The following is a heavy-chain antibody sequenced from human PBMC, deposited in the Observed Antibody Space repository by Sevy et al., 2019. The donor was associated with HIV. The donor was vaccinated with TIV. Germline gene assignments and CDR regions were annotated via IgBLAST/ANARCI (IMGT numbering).Heavy chain of an antibody. V-gene: IGHV3-21*01. CDR1: GFTFSSYS. D-gene: IGHD5-18*01. J-gene: IGHJ6*02. CDR2: ISSSSSYI. Sequence: GGSLRLSCAASGFTFSSYSMNWVRQAPGKGPEWVSSISSSSSYIYYADSVKGRFTISRDNAKNSLYLQMNSLRAEDTAVYYCARDLNRDRFMVMSYYGMDVWGQGTTVTVSS. CDR3: ARDLNRDRFMVMSYYGMDV.